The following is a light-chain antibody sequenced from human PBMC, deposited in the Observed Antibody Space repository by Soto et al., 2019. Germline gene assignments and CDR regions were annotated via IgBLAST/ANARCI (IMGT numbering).Light chain of an antibody. CDR3: SSYGGFNNVL. Sequence: QSVLTQPASVSGSPGQSVTISCTGAGTDVGQYNYVSWYQQHPGKAPKLLIHHVSRRPSGVPARFSGSKSGNTASLTVSGLQTEDEADYYCSSYGGFNNVLFGGGTKLTVL. J-gene: IGLJ2*01. CDR1: GTDVGQYNY. V-gene: IGLV2-8*01. CDR2: HVS.